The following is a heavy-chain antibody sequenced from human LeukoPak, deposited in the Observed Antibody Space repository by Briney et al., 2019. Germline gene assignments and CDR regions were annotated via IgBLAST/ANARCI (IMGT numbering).Heavy chain of an antibody. J-gene: IGHJ4*02. CDR1: GFTFSDYY. CDR2: ISSSSSYT. V-gene: IGHV3-11*06. Sequence: EGSLRLSCAASGFTFSDYYMSWIRQAPGKGLEWVSYISSSSSYTNYADSVKGRFTISRDNAKNSLYLQMNSLRAEDTAVYYCARVKSLYYDSSGYYDYWGQGALVTVSS. CDR3: ARVKSLYYDSSGYYDY. D-gene: IGHD3-22*01.